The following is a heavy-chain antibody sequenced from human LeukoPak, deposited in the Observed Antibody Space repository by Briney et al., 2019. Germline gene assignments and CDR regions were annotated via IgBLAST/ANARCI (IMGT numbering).Heavy chain of an antibody. V-gene: IGHV4-39*01. J-gene: IGHJ3*02. CDR1: GGSISSTSYY. D-gene: IGHD4-17*01. CDR3: ARQKAVPRSSGPIDI. Sequence: PSQTLSLTCNVSGGSISSTSYYWGCIRHPPGKGLEWIGTIYYSGATYYNPSLKSRVTISVDTSKNQFSLKLSSVTAADTAVYYCARQKAVPRSSGPIDIWGQGTMVTVSS. CDR2: IYYSGAT.